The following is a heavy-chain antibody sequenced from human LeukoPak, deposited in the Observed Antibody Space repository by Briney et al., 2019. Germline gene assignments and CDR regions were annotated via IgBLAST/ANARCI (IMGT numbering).Heavy chain of an antibody. V-gene: IGHV3-7*01. J-gene: IGHJ4*02. CDR1: GFTFSGYW. CDR3: ARGGRNLDS. CDR2: IKVDGSEK. D-gene: IGHD1-14*01. Sequence: TGGSLRLSCAASGFTFSGYWMSWVRQAPGKGLEWVANIKVDGSEKNYVDSVKGRPTISRDNAKNSLYLQMNSLRAEDTAVYYCARGGRNLDSWGQGTLVTVSS.